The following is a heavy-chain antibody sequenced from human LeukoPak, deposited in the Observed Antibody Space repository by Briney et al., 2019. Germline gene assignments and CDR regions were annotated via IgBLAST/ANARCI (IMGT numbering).Heavy chain of an antibody. Sequence: SETLSLTCTVSGGSISSSSYYWGWIRRPPGKGLEWIASIYYSGSTYYNPSLKSRVTISVDTSKSQFSLKLSSVTAADTAVYYCASQYSASHGRAFDFWGQGTMVTVSS. V-gene: IGHV4-39*01. D-gene: IGHD5-12*01. CDR2: IYYSGST. CDR1: GGSISSSSYY. CDR3: ASQYSASHGRAFDF. J-gene: IGHJ3*01.